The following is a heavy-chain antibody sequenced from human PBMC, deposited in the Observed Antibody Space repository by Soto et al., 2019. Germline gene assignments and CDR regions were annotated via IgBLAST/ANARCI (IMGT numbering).Heavy chain of an antibody. Sequence: ASVKVSCKASGYTFTSYGISWVRQAPGQGLEWMGWISAYNGNTNYAQKLQGRVTMTTDTSTSTAYMELRSLRSDDTAVYYCARDPYGSGSYYFDYWGQGTLVTVSS. CDR1: GYTFTSYG. CDR3: ARDPYGSGSYYFDY. CDR2: ISAYNGNT. D-gene: IGHD3-10*01. J-gene: IGHJ4*02. V-gene: IGHV1-18*01.